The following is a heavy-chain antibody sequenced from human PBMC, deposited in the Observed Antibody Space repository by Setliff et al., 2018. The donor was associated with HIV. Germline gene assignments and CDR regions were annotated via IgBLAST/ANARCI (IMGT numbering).Heavy chain of an antibody. J-gene: IGHJ5*02. CDR2: IYHSGST. V-gene: IGHV4-30-2*01. CDR3: ARGGTSSNWFGP. CDR1: GGSISSGGYS. D-gene: IGHD2-2*01. Sequence: SETLSLTCAVSGGSISSGGYSWSWIRQPPGKGLEWIGYIYHSGSTYYNAALRSRVTISADTSTNQFSLKLTSVTAADTAVYYCARGGTSSNWFGPWGQGTLVTVSS.